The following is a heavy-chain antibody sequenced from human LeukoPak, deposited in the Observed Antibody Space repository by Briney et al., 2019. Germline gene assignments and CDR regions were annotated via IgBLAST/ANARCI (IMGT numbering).Heavy chain of an antibody. CDR1: GFTFTSHG. CDR3: AREIPWGSGIYGMDV. V-gene: IGHV1-18*01. Sequence: ASVTVSCKASGFTFTSHGISWVRQPPGQGLEWMGWISTDNGNTNSAQNPQGRVTMTTDTSTTTAYMELSSLTSDATAVYYCAREIPWGSGIYGMDVWGEGTTVTVSS. CDR2: ISTDNGNT. J-gene: IGHJ6*02. D-gene: IGHD3-10*01.